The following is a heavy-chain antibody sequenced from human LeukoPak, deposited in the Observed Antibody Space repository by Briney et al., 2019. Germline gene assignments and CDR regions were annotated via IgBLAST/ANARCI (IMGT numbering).Heavy chain of an antibody. V-gene: IGHV3-30*04. J-gene: IGHJ3*01. CDR2: ISKDGSMK. CDR3: AGESFDF. CDR1: GFSFSNYA. Sequence: GGSLRLSCAASGFSFSNYAMDWVRQAPGKGLEWVAVISKDGSMKYYSDSVKGRFTVSRDNSIHTLYLEMNSLKTEDTAVYYCAGESFDFWCQGTMVTVSS.